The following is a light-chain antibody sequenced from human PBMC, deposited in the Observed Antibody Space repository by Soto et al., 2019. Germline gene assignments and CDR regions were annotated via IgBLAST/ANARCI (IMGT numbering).Light chain of an antibody. J-gene: IGKJ5*01. V-gene: IGKV3-11*01. CDR2: DAS. CDR1: QSVSSY. CDR3: QQRSNWPPLT. Sequence: IVLTQSPGTLSLSPGERVTLSCRASQSVSSYLAWYQQKPGQAPRLLIYDASNRATGIPARFSGSGSGTDFTLTISSLEPEDFAVYYCQQRSNWPPLTFGQGTRLEIK.